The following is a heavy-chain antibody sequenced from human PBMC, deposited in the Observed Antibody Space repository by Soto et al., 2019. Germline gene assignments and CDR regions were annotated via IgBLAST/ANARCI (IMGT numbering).Heavy chain of an antibody. J-gene: IGHJ4*02. CDR2: ISGSGGST. V-gene: IGHV3-23*01. D-gene: IGHD3-22*01. Sequence: PGGSLRLSCAASGFTFSSYAMSWVRQAPGKGLEWVSAISGSGGSTYYADSVKGRFTISRDNSKNTLYLQMNSLRAEDTAVYYCSTQLNMIVEFDYWGQGTLLTVSS. CDR3: STQLNMIVEFDY. CDR1: GFTFSSYA.